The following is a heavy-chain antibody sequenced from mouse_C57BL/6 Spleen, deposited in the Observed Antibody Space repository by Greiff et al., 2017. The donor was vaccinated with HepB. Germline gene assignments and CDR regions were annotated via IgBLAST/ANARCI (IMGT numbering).Heavy chain of an antibody. CDR1: GYTFTDYE. CDR2: IDTETGGT. V-gene: IGHV1-15*01. Sequence: VQLQQSGAELVRPGASVTLSCKASGYTFTDYEMHWVKQTPVHGLEWIGAIDTETGGTAYNQKFKGKAILTADKSSSTDYMELRSLTSEDSAVYYCTREVMITTVFDYWGQGTTLTVSS. CDR3: TREVMITTVFDY. J-gene: IGHJ2*01. D-gene: IGHD2-4*01.